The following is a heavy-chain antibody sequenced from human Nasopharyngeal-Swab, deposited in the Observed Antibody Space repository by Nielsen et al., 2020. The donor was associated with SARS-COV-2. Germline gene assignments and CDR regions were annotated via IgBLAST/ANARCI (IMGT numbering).Heavy chain of an antibody. J-gene: IGHJ4*02. D-gene: IGHD6-19*01. CDR1: GYSISSGYY. Sequence: GSLRLSCTVSGYSISSGYYWGWIRQPPGKGLEWIGSIYHSGSTYYNPSLKSRVTISVDTSKNQFSLKLSSVTAADTAVYYRARGGYSSGWVVYWGQGTLVTVSS. CDR2: IYHSGST. CDR3: ARGGYSSGWVVY. V-gene: IGHV4-38-2*02.